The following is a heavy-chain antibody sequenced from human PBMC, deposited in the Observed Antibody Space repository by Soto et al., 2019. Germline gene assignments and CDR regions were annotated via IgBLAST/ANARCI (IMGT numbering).Heavy chain of an antibody. V-gene: IGHV4-30-4*01. CDR3: ARAPYCGGDCYSRYFDY. CDR1: GGSISSGDYY. J-gene: IGHJ4*02. D-gene: IGHD2-21*02. Sequence: SETLSLTCTVSGGSISSGDYYWSWIRHPPGKGLEWIGYIYYSGSTYYNPSLKSRVTISVDTSKNQFSLKLSSVTAADTAVYYCARAPYCGGDCYSRYFDYWGQGTLVTVSS. CDR2: IYYSGST.